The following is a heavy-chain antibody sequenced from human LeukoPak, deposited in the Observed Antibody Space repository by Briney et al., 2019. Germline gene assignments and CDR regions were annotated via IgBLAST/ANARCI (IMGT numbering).Heavy chain of an antibody. V-gene: IGHV4-59*08. CDR2: IYYSGST. D-gene: IGHD3-10*01. CDR1: GGSISSYY. CDR3: ASNYYGSGSLDY. Sequence: SETLSLTCTVSGGSISSYYWSWIRQPPGKGLEWIGYIYYSGSTNYNPSLKSRVTISVDTSKNQFSLKLSSLTAADTAVCYCASNYYGSGSLDYWGQGNLVTVSS. J-gene: IGHJ4*02.